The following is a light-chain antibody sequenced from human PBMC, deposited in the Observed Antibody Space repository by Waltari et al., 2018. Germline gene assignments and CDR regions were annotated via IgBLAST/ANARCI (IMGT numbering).Light chain of an antibody. CDR1: QSINYY. CDR2: GAS. V-gene: IGKV1-39*01. Sequence: DIQMTQSPSSLSASVGDRVTITCRASQSINYYLYWYQQKPGKSPRLLIHGASTLDSGVPSRFSGSGSGTDVTLTISSLQPEDFAAYFCLQTYTSPVLTFGGGTTVEIK. CDR3: LQTYTSPVLT. J-gene: IGKJ4*01.